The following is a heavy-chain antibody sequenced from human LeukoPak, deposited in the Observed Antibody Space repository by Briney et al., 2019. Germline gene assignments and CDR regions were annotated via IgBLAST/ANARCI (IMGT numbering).Heavy chain of an antibody. CDR1: RFTVSSSY. J-gene: IGHJ4*02. CDR2: IDSGGYT. CDR3: ARGGSGWYAFDS. V-gene: IGHV3-66*01. D-gene: IGHD6-19*01. Sequence: GGSLRLSCAASRFTVSSSYMNWVRQAPGKGLEWVSLIDSGGYTYYADSVKGRFTISRDNSKNTLYLQMSSLRVEDTAVYYCARGGSGWYAFDSWGQGTLVTISS.